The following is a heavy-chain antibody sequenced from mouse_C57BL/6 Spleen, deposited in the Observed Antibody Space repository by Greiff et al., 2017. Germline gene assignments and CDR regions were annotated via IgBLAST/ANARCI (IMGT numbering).Heavy chain of an antibody. V-gene: IGHV3-6*01. Sequence: EVQLQQSGPGLVKPSQSLSLTCSVTGYSITSGDYWNWIRQFPGNKLEWMGYISYDGSNNYNPSLKNRISITRDTSKNQFFLKLNSVTTEDTSAYYCARGDYYGSSYAMGCWGQGASVTVSS. CDR3: ARGDYYGSSYAMGC. CDR2: ISYDGSN. J-gene: IGHJ4*01. D-gene: IGHD1-1*01. CDR1: GYSITSGDY.